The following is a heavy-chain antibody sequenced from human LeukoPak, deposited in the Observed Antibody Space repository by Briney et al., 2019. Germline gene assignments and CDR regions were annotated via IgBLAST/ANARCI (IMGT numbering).Heavy chain of an antibody. CDR3: AYDYYGMDV. Sequence: ASVKVSCKASGDTFTSSDIHWGRQATGPGLEWMGWMNPNSGNTGYAQKFQGRVTMTRNTSISTAYMELSSLRSEDTAVYFCAYDYYGMDVWGQGATVTVSS. CDR2: MNPNSGNT. CDR1: GDTFTSSD. J-gene: IGHJ6*02. V-gene: IGHV1-8*01.